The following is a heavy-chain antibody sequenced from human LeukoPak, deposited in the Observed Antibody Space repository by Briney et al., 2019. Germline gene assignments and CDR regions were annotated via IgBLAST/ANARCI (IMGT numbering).Heavy chain of an antibody. V-gene: IGHV1-69*13. D-gene: IGHD4-11*01. CDR1: GGTFLSYA. Sequence: SVKVSCKASGGTFLSYAINWVRQAPGQGLEWMGGIIPIFGKATYAQNFQGRLTITADESTSTAYMELSSLRSEDTAMFYCARSPTTVTTLDCWGQGTLVTVSS. CDR3: ARSPTTVTTLDC. CDR2: IIPIFGKA. J-gene: IGHJ4*02.